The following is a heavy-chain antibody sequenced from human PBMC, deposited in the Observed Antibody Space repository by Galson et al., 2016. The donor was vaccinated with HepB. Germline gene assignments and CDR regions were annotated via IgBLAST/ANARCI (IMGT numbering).Heavy chain of an antibody. D-gene: IGHD2-21*02. CDR2: VYFSGTT. V-gene: IGHV4-39*01. Sequence: ETLSLTCSVSGGSIASSSYYWGWIRQPPGKGLKWIGCVYFSGTTYSNPSLKSRVSMSVATSTNQFSLNLNSVTAADTAVYYCARLVAYCVGDCYPYWGQGTLVTVSS. CDR3: ARLVAYCVGDCYPY. J-gene: IGHJ4*02. CDR1: GGSIASSSYY.